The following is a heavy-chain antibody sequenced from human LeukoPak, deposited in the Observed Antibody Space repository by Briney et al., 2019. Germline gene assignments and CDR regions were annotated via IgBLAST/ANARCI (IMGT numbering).Heavy chain of an antibody. CDR1: GGSFSGYY. V-gene: IGHV4-34*09. J-gene: IGHJ4*02. Sequence: SETLSLTCAVYGGSFSGYYWSWIRQPPGKGLEWIGYIYYSGSTYYNPSLKSRVTISVDTSKNQFSLKLSSVTAADTAVYYCARNLGTIFGVVTDPSFDYWGQGTLVTVSS. CDR2: IYYSGST. D-gene: IGHD3-3*01. CDR3: ARNLGTIFGVVTDPSFDY.